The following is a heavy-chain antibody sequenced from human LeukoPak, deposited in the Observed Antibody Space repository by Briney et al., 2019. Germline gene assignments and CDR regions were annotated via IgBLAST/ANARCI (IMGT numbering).Heavy chain of an antibody. CDR3: ARGPYDILTGTYYYMDV. CDR1: GGTFSSYA. Sequence: SVKVSCKASGGTFSSYAISWVRQAPGQGLEWMGGIIPIFGTANYAQKFQGRVTITTDESTSTAYMELSSLRSEDTAVYYCARGPYDILTGTYYYMDVWGKGSTVTVSS. CDR2: IIPIFGTA. J-gene: IGHJ6*03. V-gene: IGHV1-69*05. D-gene: IGHD3-9*01.